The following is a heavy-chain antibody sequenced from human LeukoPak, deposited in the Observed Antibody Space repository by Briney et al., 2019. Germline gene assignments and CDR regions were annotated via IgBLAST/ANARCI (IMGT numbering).Heavy chain of an antibody. CDR2: FDPEDGET. V-gene: IGHV1-24*01. CDR1: GYTLTELS. D-gene: IGHD1-26*01. Sequence: GASVKVSCKVSGYTLTELSMHWVRQAPGKGLEWMGGFDPEDGETIYAQKFQGRVTMTEDTSTDTAYMELSSLRSEDTAVYYCATDQARLSGSYSYGGYWGQGTLVTVPS. CDR3: ATDQARLSGSYSYGGY. J-gene: IGHJ4*02.